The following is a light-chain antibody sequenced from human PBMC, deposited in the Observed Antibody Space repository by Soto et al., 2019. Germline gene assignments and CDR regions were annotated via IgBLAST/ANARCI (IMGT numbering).Light chain of an antibody. CDR2: GAS. CDR1: QSVSSSF. V-gene: IGKV3-20*01. J-gene: IGKJ1*01. CDR3: QQYGSSPWT. Sequence: EIVLTQSPGTLSLSQGEGATLSCRASQSVSSSFFAWYQQKPGQAPRLLIYGASSRATGIPDRFSGSGSGPDFTLTISRLEPEDCAVYYCQQYGSSPWTFGQGTKVETK.